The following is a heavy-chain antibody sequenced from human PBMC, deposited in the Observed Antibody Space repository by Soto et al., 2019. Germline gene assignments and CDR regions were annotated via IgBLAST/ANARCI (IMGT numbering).Heavy chain of an antibody. V-gene: IGHV4-59*01. CDR2: IYYSGST. CDR1: GGSISSYY. J-gene: IGHJ3*02. D-gene: IGHD6-6*01. Sequence: QVQLQESGPGLVKPSETLSLTCTVSGGSISSYYWSWIRQPPGKGLEWIGYIYYSGSTNYNPSLKSRVTISVDTSKNQFSLKLSSVTAADTAVYYCARASGYSSSYDAFDIWGQGTMVTVSS. CDR3: ARASGYSSSYDAFDI.